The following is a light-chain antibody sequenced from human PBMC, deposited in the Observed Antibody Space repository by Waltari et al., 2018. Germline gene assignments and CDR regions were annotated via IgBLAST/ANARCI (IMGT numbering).Light chain of an antibody. Sequence: QSALTQPASVSGSPGQSITFSCTGAFSDVGAYDYVSWYQQLPGRAPKLLIYDVSHRPSGVSDRLSGSKSGNTASLTISGLQPEDEADYYCSSYTTRGTGVFGGGTKLTVL. V-gene: IGLV2-14*03. J-gene: IGLJ3*02. CDR1: FSDVGAYDY. CDR3: SSYTTRGTGV. CDR2: DVS.